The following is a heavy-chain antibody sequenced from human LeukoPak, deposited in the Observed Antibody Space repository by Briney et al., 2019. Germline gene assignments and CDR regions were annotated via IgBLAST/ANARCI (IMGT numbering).Heavy chain of an antibody. CDR2: IWYDGSNK. CDR1: GFTFSSYG. CDR3: AKDRDYFYYDSSGYFDY. Sequence: AGGSLRLSCAASGFTFSSYGMHWVRQAPGKGLEWVAVIWYDGSNKYYADSVKGRFTISRDNSKNTLYLQMNSLRAEDTAVYYCAKDRDYFYYDSSGYFDYWGQGTLVTVSS. V-gene: IGHV3-30*02. J-gene: IGHJ4*02. D-gene: IGHD3-22*01.